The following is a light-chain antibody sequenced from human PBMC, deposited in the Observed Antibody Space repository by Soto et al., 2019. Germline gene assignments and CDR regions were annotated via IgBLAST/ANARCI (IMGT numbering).Light chain of an antibody. J-gene: IGKJ5*01. Sequence: EIMMTQSPATLSVSPGERATLSCRASQSVTNNLAWYQQKPGQAPRLLIYYASTRPTGVPARFSGSGSGTEFTLTISSLQSEDFALYYCQQYNHWPPITFGQGTRLEIK. CDR3: QQYNHWPPIT. CDR2: YAS. V-gene: IGKV3-15*01. CDR1: QSVTNN.